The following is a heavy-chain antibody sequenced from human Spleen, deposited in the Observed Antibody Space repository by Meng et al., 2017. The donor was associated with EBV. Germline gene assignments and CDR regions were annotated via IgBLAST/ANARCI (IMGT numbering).Heavy chain of an antibody. J-gene: IGHJ4*02. D-gene: IGHD3-10*01. CDR2: FIPMSGAP. CDR1: GGTFSIDA. CDR3: ASESRRGFTPDY. Sequence: QVQAVPAGAGVKKPGSPVRGSCQTSGGTFSIDAISWVRQARGQGLEWMGGFIPMSGAPHYARKFQGRITITADESTSTHYMDLINLTYEDAAMYYCASESRRGFTPDYWGQGTLVTVSS. V-gene: IGHV1-69*01.